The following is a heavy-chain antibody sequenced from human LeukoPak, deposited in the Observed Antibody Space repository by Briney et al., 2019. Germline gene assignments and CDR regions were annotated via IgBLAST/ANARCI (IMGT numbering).Heavy chain of an antibody. Sequence: GGSLRLSCAASGFTFSSYWMSWVRQAPGKGLEWVANIKQDGSEKYYVDSVKGRFTISRDNAKNSLYLQMNSLRAEDTAAYYCARARVTYYDFWSGPYYYYYYMDVWGKGTTVTVSS. CDR1: GFTFSSYW. CDR3: ARARVTYYDFWSGPYYYYYYMDV. CDR2: IKQDGSEK. V-gene: IGHV3-7*01. J-gene: IGHJ6*03. D-gene: IGHD3-3*01.